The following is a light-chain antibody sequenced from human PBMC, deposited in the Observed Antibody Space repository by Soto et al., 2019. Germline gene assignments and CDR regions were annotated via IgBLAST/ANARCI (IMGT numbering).Light chain of an antibody. J-gene: IGLJ2*01. CDR2: EVA. Sequence: QSVLTQPPSASGSPGQSVTISCTGTSSDVGTFNYVSWYQQHPGKAPKLIIYEVAKRPSGVPDRFSGSKAGNTASLTVSGLQAEDEGDYYCSSYAGSNMVIFGGGTKLTVL. V-gene: IGLV2-8*01. CDR3: SSYAGSNMVI. CDR1: SSDVGTFNY.